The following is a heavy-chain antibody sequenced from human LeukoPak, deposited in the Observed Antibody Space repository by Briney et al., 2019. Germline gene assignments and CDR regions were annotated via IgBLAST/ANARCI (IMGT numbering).Heavy chain of an antibody. D-gene: IGHD3-22*01. CDR3: ARVYYDSSGYSFYYYYMDV. V-gene: IGHV3-21*01. J-gene: IGHJ6*03. CDR2: ISSSISYI. Sequence: GGSLRLSCAASGFTFSSYSMNWVRQAPGKGLEWVSSISSSISYIYYADSVKGRFTISRDNAKNSLYLQMNSLRAEDTAVYYCARVYYDSSGYSFYYYYMDVWGKGTTVTVSS. CDR1: GFTFSSYS.